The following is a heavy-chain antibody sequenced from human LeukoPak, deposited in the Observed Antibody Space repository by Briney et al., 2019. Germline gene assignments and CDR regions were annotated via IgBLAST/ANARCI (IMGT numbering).Heavy chain of an antibody. V-gene: IGHV3-53*05. D-gene: IGHD2/OR15-2a*01. CDR2: LYSGETT. CDR3: ARDEPSPDSTDLDY. Sequence: GGSLRLSCAASGFTVSSKYMSWVRQAPGKGLEWVSLLYSGETTYYADSVKGRFTISRDNSKNTLYLQMNSLRAEDTAVYYCARDEPSPDSTDLDYWGQGTLVTVSS. CDR1: GFTVSSKY. J-gene: IGHJ4*02.